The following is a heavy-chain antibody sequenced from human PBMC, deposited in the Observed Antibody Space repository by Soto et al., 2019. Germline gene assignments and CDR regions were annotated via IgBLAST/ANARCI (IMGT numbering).Heavy chain of an antibody. Sequence: QPGGSLRLSCSGSGFSFGDYAVSWFRQAPGKGLEWVGFIRSMGVGGTTEYDASVKGRFTISRDDSQNVAYLQMNSLKTEDTAVYFCTREGGRVFEWLLCDYWAQGTLVTVSS. CDR2: IRSMGVGGTT. D-gene: IGHD3-3*01. V-gene: IGHV3-49*03. CDR1: GFSFGDYA. CDR3: TREGGRVFEWLLCDY. J-gene: IGHJ4*02.